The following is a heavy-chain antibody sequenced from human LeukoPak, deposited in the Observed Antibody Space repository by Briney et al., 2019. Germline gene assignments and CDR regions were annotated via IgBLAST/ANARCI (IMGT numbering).Heavy chain of an antibody. Sequence: PGGSLRLSCAASGFTFSSYAMSWVRQAPGKGLEWVSAISGSGGSTYYADSVKGRFTISRDNSKNTLYLQMNSLRAEDTAVYYCAKSDLEYCSSTSCLGYFDYWGQGTLVTVSS. D-gene: IGHD2-2*01. V-gene: IGHV3-23*01. CDR1: GFTFSSYA. CDR3: AKSDLEYCSSTSCLGYFDY. J-gene: IGHJ4*02. CDR2: ISGSGGST.